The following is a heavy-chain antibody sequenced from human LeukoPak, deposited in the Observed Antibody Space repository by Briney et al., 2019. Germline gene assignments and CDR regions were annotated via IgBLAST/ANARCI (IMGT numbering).Heavy chain of an antibody. J-gene: IGHJ6*03. V-gene: IGHV4-61*02. CDR3: AVRGRGYSYGSYYYYMDV. CDR2: IYTSGST. D-gene: IGHD5-18*01. Sequence: SQTLSLTCTVSGGSISSGSYYWSWIRQPAGKGLEWIGRIYTSGSTNYNPSLKSRVTISVDTSKNKFSLKLSSVTAADTAVYYCAVRGRGYSYGSYYYYMDVWGKGTTVTVSS. CDR1: GGSISSGSYY.